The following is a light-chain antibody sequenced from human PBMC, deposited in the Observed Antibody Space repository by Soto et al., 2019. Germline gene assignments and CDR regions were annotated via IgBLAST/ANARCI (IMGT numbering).Light chain of an antibody. CDR1: SSNIGAGYD. Sequence: QSVLTQPHSVSGAPGQRVTISCTGSSSNIGAGYDVHWYQQLPGTAPKLLIYGNNNRPSGVPDRCSGSKSGTSASLAITGLHAEDEADYYGQSYDSSLSVYVVFGGGTKLTVL. J-gene: IGLJ2*01. V-gene: IGLV1-40*01. CDR3: QSYDSSLSVYVV. CDR2: GNN.